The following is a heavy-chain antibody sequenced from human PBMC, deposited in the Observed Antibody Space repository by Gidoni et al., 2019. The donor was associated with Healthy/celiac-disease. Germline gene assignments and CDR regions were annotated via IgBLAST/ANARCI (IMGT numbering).Heavy chain of an antibody. CDR3: AKGYSSSWYDYYFDY. J-gene: IGHJ4*02. V-gene: IGHV3-23*01. CDR2: ISGSGGST. D-gene: IGHD6-13*01. CDR1: GFPFSSYA. Sequence: EVQLLESGGGLVQPGGSLRLSCPASGFPFSSYAMGWVRQAPGKGVEWVSAISGSGGSTYYADSVKGRFTISRDNSKNTLYLQMNSLRAEDTAVYYCAKGYSSSWYDYYFDYWGQGTLVTVSS.